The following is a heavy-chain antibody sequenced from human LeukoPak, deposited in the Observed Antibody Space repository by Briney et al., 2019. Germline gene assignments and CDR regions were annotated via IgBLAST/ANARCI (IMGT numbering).Heavy chain of an antibody. D-gene: IGHD3-22*01. V-gene: IGHV1-69*04. CDR2: IIPIFGIA. CDR3: ASFSEKSDYYDSSGPFDY. J-gene: IGHJ4*02. Sequence: SVKVSCKASGGTFSSYAISWVRQAPGQGLEWMGRIIPIFGIANYAQKFQGRVTITTDKSTSTAYMELSSLRSEDTAVYYCASFSEKSDYYDSSGPFDYWGQGTLVTVSS. CDR1: GGTFSSYA.